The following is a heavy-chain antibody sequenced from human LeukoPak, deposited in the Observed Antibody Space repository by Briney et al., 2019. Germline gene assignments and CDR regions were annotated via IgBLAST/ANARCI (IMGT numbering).Heavy chain of an antibody. CDR3: AELGITMIGGV. D-gene: IGHD3-10*02. Sequence: GGSLRLSCAASGFTFSSYEMNWVRQAPGKGLEWVSYISSSGSTIYYADSVKGRFTISRDNAKNSLYLQMNNLRAEDTAVYYCAELGITMIGGVWGKGTTVTISS. CDR1: GFTFSSYE. V-gene: IGHV3-48*03. J-gene: IGHJ6*04. CDR2: ISSSGSTI.